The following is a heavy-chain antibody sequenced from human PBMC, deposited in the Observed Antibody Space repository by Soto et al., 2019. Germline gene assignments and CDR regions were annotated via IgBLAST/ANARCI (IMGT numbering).Heavy chain of an antibody. V-gene: IGHV2-5*02. CDR3: AHKPDYFGSGSPLFDY. Sequence: QITLKESGPTLVKPTQTLTLTCTFSGFSLSGSSVGVGWIRQPPGKALEWLALIYWGDDKRFSPSLKSRLAISKDTSKNQVVLTMTNVDPVDTATYYRAHKPDYFGSGSPLFDYWGQGTLVTVSS. CDR2: IYWGDDK. D-gene: IGHD3-10*01. J-gene: IGHJ4*02. CDR1: GFSLSGSSVG.